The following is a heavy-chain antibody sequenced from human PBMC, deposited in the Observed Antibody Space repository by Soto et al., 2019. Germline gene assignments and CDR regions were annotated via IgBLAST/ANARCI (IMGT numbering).Heavy chain of an antibody. V-gene: IGHV3-74*01. CDR1: GFTFSSYW. CDR2: INSDGSSA. Sequence: GGSLRLSCAASGFTFSSYWMHWVRQRPGKRLVWVSHINSDGSSASYADSVKGRFTISRDNAKNTLNLQMSSLRVEDTAVYYCVRDDAIVPLGRALYGFDIWGQGTMVTVSS. CDR3: VRDDAIVPLGRALYGFDI. D-gene: IGHD2-2*01. J-gene: IGHJ3*02.